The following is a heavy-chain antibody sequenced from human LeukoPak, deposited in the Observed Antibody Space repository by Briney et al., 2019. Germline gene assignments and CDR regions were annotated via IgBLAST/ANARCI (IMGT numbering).Heavy chain of an antibody. CDR3: ARGDDSGYYDYFDF. J-gene: IGHJ4*02. CDR2: IYTGGNT. Sequence: GGSLRLSCAASGFTVDSNYLSWVRQAPGKGLEWVSTIYTGGNTYYAASVKGRFTISRDFSKNTVFLHMNSLRAEDTAMYCCARGDDSGYYDYFDFWGQGALVTVSS. D-gene: IGHD3-22*01. V-gene: IGHV3-53*01. CDR1: GFTVDSNY.